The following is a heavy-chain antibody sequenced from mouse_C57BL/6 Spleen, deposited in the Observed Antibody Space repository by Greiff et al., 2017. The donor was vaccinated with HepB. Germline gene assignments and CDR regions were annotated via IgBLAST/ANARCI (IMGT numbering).Heavy chain of an antibody. CDR1: GFTFSDYG. CDR3: ARGYYSNYDYFDY. D-gene: IGHD2-5*01. Sequence: EVKLVESGGGLVKPGGSLKLSCAASGFTFSDYGMHWVRQAPEKGLEWVAYISSGSSTIYYADTVKGRFTISRDNAKNTLFLQMTSLRSEDTAMYYCARGYYSNYDYFDYWGRGTTLTVSS. CDR2: ISSGSSTI. V-gene: IGHV5-17*01. J-gene: IGHJ2*01.